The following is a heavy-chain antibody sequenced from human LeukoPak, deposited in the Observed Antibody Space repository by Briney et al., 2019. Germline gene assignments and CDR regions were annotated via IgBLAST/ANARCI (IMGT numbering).Heavy chain of an antibody. CDR1: GYSLTELS. CDR2: FDPEYGET. D-gene: IGHD3-3*01. V-gene: IGHV1-24*01. J-gene: IGHJ4*02. CDR3: AREMRYDFWSGLDY. Sequence: ASVKVSCKVSGYSLTELSMHWVRQAPGKGLEWMRGFDPEYGETIYAQKFQGRVTMTEDKSTDTAYMELGSLRSEDTAVYYCAREMRYDFWSGLDYWGQGTLVTVSS.